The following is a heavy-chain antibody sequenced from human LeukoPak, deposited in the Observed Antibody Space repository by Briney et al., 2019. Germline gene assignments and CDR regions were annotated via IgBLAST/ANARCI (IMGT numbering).Heavy chain of an antibody. CDR3: ARVAEYSSGWYDPFDY. Sequence: ASVKISCKASGYSFTSYAMNCVRQAPGQWLELMGWINTNTGNPTYAQGFTGRCVFSLDTSVSTAYLQISSLKAEDTAVYSCARVAEYSSGWYDPFDYWGQGTLVTVSS. J-gene: IGHJ4*02. CDR1: GYSFTSYA. CDR2: INTNTGNP. D-gene: IGHD6-19*01. V-gene: IGHV7-4-1*02.